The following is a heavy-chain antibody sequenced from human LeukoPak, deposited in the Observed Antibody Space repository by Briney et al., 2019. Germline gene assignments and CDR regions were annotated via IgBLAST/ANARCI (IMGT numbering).Heavy chain of an antibody. CDR2: TSGSSHSRT. V-gene: IGHV3-23*01. CDR3: AKDRSLGRLVHDAFDV. Sequence: GGSLRLSCAASGFTFSSYAMSWVRQAPGQGLEWVSGTSGSSHSRTDYADSVKGRFTISRDNSKNTLFLQVDTLRVEDTATYYCAKDRSLGRLVHDAFDVWGQGTKVVVSS. CDR1: GFTFSSYA. D-gene: IGHD3-16*01. J-gene: IGHJ3*01.